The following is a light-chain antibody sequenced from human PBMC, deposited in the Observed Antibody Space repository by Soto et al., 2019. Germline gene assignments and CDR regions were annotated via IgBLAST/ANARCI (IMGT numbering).Light chain of an antibody. CDR3: CSYAGSSSNWV. Sequence: QSALTQPASVSGSPGQSITISCTGTSSDVGNYNLVSWYQQRPDKAPKLMIHEVSKRPSGVSNRFSGSKSGNTASLTISGLQAEDEAAYYCCSYAGSSSNWVFGGGTKLTVL. CDR1: SSDVGNYNL. CDR2: EVS. V-gene: IGLV2-23*02. J-gene: IGLJ3*02.